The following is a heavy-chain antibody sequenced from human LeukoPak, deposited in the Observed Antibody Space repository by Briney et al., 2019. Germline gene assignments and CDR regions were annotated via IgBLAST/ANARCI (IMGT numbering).Heavy chain of an antibody. D-gene: IGHD5-24*01. CDR3: ARGHRRDGYNWDY. CDR2: IYTSGST. V-gene: IGHV4-61*02. Sequence: PSQTLSLTCTVSGGSISSGSYYWSWIRQPARKGLEWIGRIYTSGSTNYNPSLKSRVTISVDTSKNQFSLKLSSVTAADTAVYYCARGHRRDGYNWDYWGQGTLVTVSS. J-gene: IGHJ4*02. CDR1: GGSISSGSYY.